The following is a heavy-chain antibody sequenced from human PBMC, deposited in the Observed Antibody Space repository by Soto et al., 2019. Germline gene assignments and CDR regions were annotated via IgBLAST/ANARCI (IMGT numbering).Heavy chain of an antibody. Sequence: PSRTLSLTCVISVDSVASNSAASTWIRQSPSRGFEWLGRTYYRSEWYNDHAVSVKRLIRINPDTSKNQFSLQLDSVTPDDTALYYCARFISGGSGVDNWGQGTLVTVSS. D-gene: IGHD1-26*01. J-gene: IGHJ4*02. CDR1: VDSVASNSAA. V-gene: IGHV6-1*01. CDR3: ARFISGGSGVDN. CDR2: TYYRSEWYN.